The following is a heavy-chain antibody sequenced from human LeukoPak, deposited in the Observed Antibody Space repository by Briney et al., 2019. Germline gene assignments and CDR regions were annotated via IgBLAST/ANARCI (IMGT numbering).Heavy chain of an antibody. Sequence: GGSLRLSCAASGFTFSDYSLNWVRQAPGKGLEWVSSISSSSNYIYYTDSVRGRFTVSRDNAKSSLYLQMNSLRVEDTAIYYCAKGQELDDGVFDSWGQGTLVTVSS. D-gene: IGHD1-1*01. CDR1: GFTFSDYS. CDR2: ISSSSNYI. J-gene: IGHJ4*02. CDR3: AKGQELDDGVFDS. V-gene: IGHV3-21*04.